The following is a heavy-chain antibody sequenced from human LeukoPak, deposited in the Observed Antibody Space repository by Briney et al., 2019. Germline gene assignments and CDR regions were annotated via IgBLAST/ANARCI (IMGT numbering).Heavy chain of an antibody. Sequence: SETLSLTCTVSGGSISSYYWSWIRRPPGKGLEWIGYIYYSGSTNYNPSLKSRVTISVDTSKNQFSLKLSSVTAADTAVYYCAHSAKSDAFDIWGQGTMVTVSS. CDR3: AHSAKSDAFDI. V-gene: IGHV4-59*12. CDR1: GGSISSYY. J-gene: IGHJ3*02. CDR2: IYYSGST.